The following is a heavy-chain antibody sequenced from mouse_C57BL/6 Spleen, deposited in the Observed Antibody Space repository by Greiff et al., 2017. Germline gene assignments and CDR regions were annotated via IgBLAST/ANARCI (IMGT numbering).Heavy chain of an antibody. CDR3: ARDGYDEGIYFDD. CDR2: ILPGSGST. J-gene: IGHJ2*01. V-gene: IGHV1-9*01. D-gene: IGHD2-2*01. Sequence: VQLQQSGAELMKPGASVKLSCKATGYTFTGYWIGWVKQRPGHGLEWIGEILPGSGSTNYNKKFKGKATFTADTSSNTAYLQLSSLTTEDAAIYYCARDGYDEGIYFDDWGKGTTLTVSS. CDR1: GYTFTGYW.